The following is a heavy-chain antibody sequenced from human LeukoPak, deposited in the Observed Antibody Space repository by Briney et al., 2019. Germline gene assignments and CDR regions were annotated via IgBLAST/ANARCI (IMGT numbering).Heavy chain of an antibody. CDR1: GGSISSGGYY. D-gene: IGHD4-17*01. J-gene: IGHJ5*02. Sequence: SETLSLTCTVSGGSISSGGYYWSWIRQHPGKGLEWIGYIYYSGSTYYNPSLKSRVTISVDTSKNQFSLKLSSVTAADTAVYYCASIRDYGDYVGVGWFDPWGQGTPVTVSS. CDR3: ASIRDYGDYVGVGWFDP. V-gene: IGHV4-31*03. CDR2: IYYSGST.